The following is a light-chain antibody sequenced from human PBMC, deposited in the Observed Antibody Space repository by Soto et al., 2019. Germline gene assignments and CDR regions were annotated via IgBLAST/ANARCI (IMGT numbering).Light chain of an antibody. V-gene: IGKV3-11*01. J-gene: IGKJ5*01. CDR2: DAS. CDR3: QQRSNWPPET. Sequence: EIVLTQSPATLSLSPGERATISCRASQSVSSYLAWYQQKPGQAPRLLIYDASNRATGIPARFSGSGSGTDFTLTISSLEPEDFAVYYCQQRSNWPPETFGQGTRLEIK. CDR1: QSVSSY.